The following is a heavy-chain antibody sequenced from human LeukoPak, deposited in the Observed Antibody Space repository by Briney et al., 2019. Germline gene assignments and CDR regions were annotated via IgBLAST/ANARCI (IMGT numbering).Heavy chain of an antibody. D-gene: IGHD6-19*01. J-gene: IGHJ4*02. CDR3: ARADSSGWHIFDY. CDR1: GVSISSGGYY. CDR2: IYYSGST. V-gene: IGHV4-31*03. Sequence: SQTLSLTCTVSGVSISSGGYYWSWIRRHPGKGLEWIGYIYYSGSTYYNPSLKSRVTISVDTSKNQFSLKLSSVTAADTAVYYCARADSSGWHIFDYWGQGTLVTVSS.